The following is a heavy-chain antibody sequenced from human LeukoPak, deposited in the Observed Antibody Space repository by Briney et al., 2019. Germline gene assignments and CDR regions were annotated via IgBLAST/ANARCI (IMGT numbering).Heavy chain of an antibody. CDR1: GYIFTTSY. J-gene: IGHJ6*03. V-gene: IGHV1-46*01. CDR2: INPSGGSS. CDR3: ARGPVRGVYYMDV. Sequence: GASVKVSCKASGYIFTTSYTHWVRQAPGQGLEWMGVINPSGGSSRSAQKFQGRVTMTRDTSTSTVYMELSSLRSEDTAVYYCARGPVRGVYYMDVWGKGTTVTISS. D-gene: IGHD3-10*01.